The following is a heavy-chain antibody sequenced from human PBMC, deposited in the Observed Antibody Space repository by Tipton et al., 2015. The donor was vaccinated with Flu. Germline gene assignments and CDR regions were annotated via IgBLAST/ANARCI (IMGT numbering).Heavy chain of an antibody. CDR3: ARHSGSRSYPLDY. D-gene: IGHD3-10*01. CDR1: GGSISSGNYY. Sequence: TLSLTCTVSGGSISSGNYYWTWIRQPAGKGLEWIGRICTRGSTNYNPSLKSRVTMSVDTSKNQFSLKLSSVTAADTAVYYCARHSGSRSYPLDYWGQGTLVTVSS. CDR2: ICTRGST. J-gene: IGHJ4*02. V-gene: IGHV4-61*02.